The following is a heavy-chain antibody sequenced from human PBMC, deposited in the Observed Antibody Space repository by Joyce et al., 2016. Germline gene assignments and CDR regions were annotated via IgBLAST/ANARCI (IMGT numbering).Heavy chain of an antibody. Sequence: QVQLVQSGAEVKKPGTSVKVSCKASGYSFAGYHLHWVRQAPGQGLEWMGWFNPNSGAKYYAQKFQGRVTMTRDLSITTAYMEMSILRSDDTAMYFCARVYSTPSHNYLDPWGQGTLVTVSS. J-gene: IGHJ5*02. V-gene: IGHV1-2*02. CDR1: GYSFAGYH. CDR3: ARVYSTPSHNYLDP. CDR2: FNPNSGAK. D-gene: IGHD2-2*01.